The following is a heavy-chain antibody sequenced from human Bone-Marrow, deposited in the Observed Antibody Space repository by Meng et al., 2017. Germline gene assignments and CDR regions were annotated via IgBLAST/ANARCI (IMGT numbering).Heavy chain of an antibody. CDR3: ARGLPFQH. CDR2: INPNSGDA. CDR1: GFTFSSYW. Sequence: VQLVGSGGGLVQPGGSLRLSCAASGFTFSSYWLHWVRQAPGQGLEWMGWINPNSGDAGYAQKFQGRVTITMNTSISTAYMELSSLRSEDTAVYYCARGLPFQHWGQGTLVTVSS. V-gene: IGHV1-8*03. J-gene: IGHJ1*01.